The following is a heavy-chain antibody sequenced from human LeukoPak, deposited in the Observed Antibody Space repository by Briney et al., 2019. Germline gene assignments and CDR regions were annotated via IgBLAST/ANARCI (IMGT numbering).Heavy chain of an antibody. J-gene: IGHJ4*02. CDR3: CVGRGSGFDY. CDR2: IIPIFGTA. CDR1: GGTFISYA. D-gene: IGHD3-10*01. Sequence: SVTVSFKASGGTFISYAISWVRQAPGQGLEWMGGIIPIFGTANYAQKFQGRVTITADESTSTAYMELSSLRSEDTAVYYCCVGRGSGFDYWGQGTLVTVSS. V-gene: IGHV1-69*13.